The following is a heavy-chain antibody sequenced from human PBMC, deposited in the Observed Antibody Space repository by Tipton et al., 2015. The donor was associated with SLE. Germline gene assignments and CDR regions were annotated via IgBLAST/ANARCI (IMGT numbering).Heavy chain of an antibody. V-gene: IGHV4-39*07. J-gene: IGHJ3*02. CDR2: IYYTGSA. CDR3: ASLPVLTTQDDAFDI. D-gene: IGHD4-17*01. Sequence: LRLSCAVSGGSISSDTYYWGWIRQPPGKGLEWIGSIYYTGSAYYNPSLKSRVTISVDTSKTQFSLKLTSVTAADTAVYYCASLPVLTTQDDAFDIWGQGTLVAVSS. CDR1: GGSISSDTYY.